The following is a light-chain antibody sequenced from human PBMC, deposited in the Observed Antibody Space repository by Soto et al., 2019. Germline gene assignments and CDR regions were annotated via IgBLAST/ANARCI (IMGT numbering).Light chain of an antibody. CDR3: QQSYSTPRT. CDR2: AAS. Sequence: DIQMTQSPSTLSGSVGDRVTITCRSSQTISSWLAWYQQKPGKAHKLLIYAASSLQSGVPSRFSGSGSGTDFTLTISSLQPEDSATYYCQQSYSTPRTFGQGTKVDIK. CDR1: QTISSW. V-gene: IGKV1-39*01. J-gene: IGKJ1*01.